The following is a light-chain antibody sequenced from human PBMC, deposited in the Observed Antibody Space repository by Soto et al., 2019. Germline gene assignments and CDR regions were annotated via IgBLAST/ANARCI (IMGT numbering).Light chain of an antibody. CDR3: QQYGSSPPYT. J-gene: IGKJ2*01. Sequence: EVVLTQSPGTLSLSPGERATLSCRASENVSNNYLAWYQQKPGQAPRLLIFGSSDRAAGIPHRFSGSGSGTDFPLTISRLEPEDFAVYYCQQYGSSPPYTFGQGTKLEIK. V-gene: IGKV3-20*01. CDR1: ENVSNNY. CDR2: GSS.